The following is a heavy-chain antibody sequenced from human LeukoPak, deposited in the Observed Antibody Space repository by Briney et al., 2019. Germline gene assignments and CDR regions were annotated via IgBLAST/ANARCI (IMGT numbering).Heavy chain of an antibody. CDR2: INPNSGGT. CDR3: ARTDGYSGYDGDDY. Sequence: ASVTVSCKASGYTFTGYYMHWVRQAPGQGLEWMGWINPNSGGTNYAQKFQGRVTMTRDTSISTAYMELSRLRSDDTAVYYCARTDGYSGYDGDDYWGQGTLVTVSS. V-gene: IGHV1-2*02. CDR1: GYTFTGYY. J-gene: IGHJ4*02. D-gene: IGHD5-12*01.